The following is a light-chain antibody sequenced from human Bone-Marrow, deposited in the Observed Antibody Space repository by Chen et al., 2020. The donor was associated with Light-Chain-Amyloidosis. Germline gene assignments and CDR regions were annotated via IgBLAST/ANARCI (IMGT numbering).Light chain of an antibody. Sequence: QSALTQPASVSGSPGQSITISCTGTSGDVGTYNYVSWYQQHPGKAPKVMIYAVSNRPSGVSNSFSGAKSGNTASLTISGLKAEDEADYYCSSFTSSSSYVFGPGTKVTVL. J-gene: IGLJ1*01. CDR1: SGDVGTYNY. CDR3: SSFTSSSSYV. V-gene: IGLV2-14*01. CDR2: AVS.